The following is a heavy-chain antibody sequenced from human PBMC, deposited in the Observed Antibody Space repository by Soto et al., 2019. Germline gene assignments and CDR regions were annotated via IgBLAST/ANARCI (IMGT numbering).Heavy chain of an antibody. Sequence: PGESLKISCKGSGYSFTSYWIGWVRQMPGKGLEWMGIIYPGDSDTRYSPSFQGQVTISADKSISTAYLQWSSLKASDTAMYYCSSSTGSYYYGMDVWGQGTTVTVSS. CDR1: GYSFTSYW. CDR2: IYPGDSDT. D-gene: IGHD2-2*01. CDR3: SSSTGSYYYGMDV. V-gene: IGHV5-51*01. J-gene: IGHJ6*02.